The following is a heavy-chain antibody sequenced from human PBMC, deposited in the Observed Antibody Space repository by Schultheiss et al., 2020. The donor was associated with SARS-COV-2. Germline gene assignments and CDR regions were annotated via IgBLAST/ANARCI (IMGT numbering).Heavy chain of an antibody. D-gene: IGHD3-10*01. Sequence: ASVKVSCKASGYTFNVYGISWVRQAPGQGLEWMGWISAYNGNTNYAQMFQGRVTMTTDTSTNTAYMELRSLRSDDTAVYYCARDFTMVRGIIWGYFDYWGQGTLVTVSS. V-gene: IGHV1-18*01. CDR3: ARDFTMVRGIIWGYFDY. CDR2: ISAYNGNT. J-gene: IGHJ4*02. CDR1: GYTFNVYG.